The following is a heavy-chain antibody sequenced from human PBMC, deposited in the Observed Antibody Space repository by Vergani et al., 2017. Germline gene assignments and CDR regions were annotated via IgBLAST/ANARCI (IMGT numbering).Heavy chain of an antibody. V-gene: IGHV1-8*01. Sequence: QVQLVQSGAEVKKPGASVKVSCKASGYTFTSYDINWVRQATGQGLEWMGWMNPNSGNTGYAQKFQGRVTMTSNTSISTAYMELSSLRSEDTAVYYCARAVIIVATSTDPVRWFDPWGQGTLVTVSS. J-gene: IGHJ5*02. CDR1: GYTFTSYD. D-gene: IGHD5-12*01. CDR3: ARAVIIVATSTDPVRWFDP. CDR2: MNPNSGNT.